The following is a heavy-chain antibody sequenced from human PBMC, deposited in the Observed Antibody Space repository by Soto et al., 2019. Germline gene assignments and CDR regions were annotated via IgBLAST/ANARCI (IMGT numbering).Heavy chain of an antibody. D-gene: IGHD1-26*01. Sequence: EVQLLESGGGLVQPRGSLRLSCAASGFTFSSYAMRWVRQAPVKGLEWVSAISGSGDSTYYADSVKGRFTISRDNSKNSLYLDTNSLRSEDTAVYYCASRGSGSYYDYWGQGTLVTVSS. CDR2: ISGSGDST. V-gene: IGHV3-23*01. CDR1: GFTFSSYA. CDR3: ASRGSGSYYDY. J-gene: IGHJ4*02.